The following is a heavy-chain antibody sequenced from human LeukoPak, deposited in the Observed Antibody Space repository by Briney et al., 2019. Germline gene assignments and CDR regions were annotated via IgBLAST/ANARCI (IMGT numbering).Heavy chain of an antibody. Sequence: SETLSLTCTVSGGSISSYYWSWIRQPPGKGLEWIGYIYYSGSTNYNPSLKSRVTISVDTSKNQFSLKLGSVTAADTAVYYCAGSYAKVGATLFDYWGQGTLVTVSS. V-gene: IGHV4-59*01. CDR1: GGSISSYY. J-gene: IGHJ4*02. CDR2: IYYSGST. D-gene: IGHD1-26*01. CDR3: AGSYAKVGATLFDY.